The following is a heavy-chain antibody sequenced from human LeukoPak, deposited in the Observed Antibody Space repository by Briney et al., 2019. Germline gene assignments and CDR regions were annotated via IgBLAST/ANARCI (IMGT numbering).Heavy chain of an antibody. J-gene: IGHJ6*03. CDR1: GYTFTSYD. D-gene: IGHD6-6*01. CDR3: ARGIIAAPCYYYMDV. Sequence: ASVKVSCKASGYTFTSYDTSWVRQAPGQGLEWMGGIIPIFGTANYAQKFQGRVTITADESTSTAYMELSSLRSEDTAVYYCARGIIAAPCYYYMDVWGKGTTVTVSS. CDR2: IIPIFGTA. V-gene: IGHV1-69*13.